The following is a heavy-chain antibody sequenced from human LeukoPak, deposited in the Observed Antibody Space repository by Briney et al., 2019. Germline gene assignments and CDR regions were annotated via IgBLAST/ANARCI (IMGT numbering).Heavy chain of an antibody. CDR1: GDSVSSNSAA. CDR2: TYYKSKWYN. Sequence: SQTLSLTFAISGDSVSSNSAAWNWIWQSPSRGLEWLGRTYYKSKWYNDYAVSVKSRITINPDTSKNQFSLHLNSVTPEDTAVYYCAKARVDFYGMDVWGQGTTVTVSS. V-gene: IGHV6-1*01. CDR3: AKARVDFYGMDV. D-gene: IGHD3/OR15-3a*01. J-gene: IGHJ6*02.